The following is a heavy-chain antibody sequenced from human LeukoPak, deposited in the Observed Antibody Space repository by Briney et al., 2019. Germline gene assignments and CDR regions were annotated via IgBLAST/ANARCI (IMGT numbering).Heavy chain of an antibody. J-gene: IGHJ4*02. CDR1: VDSITSSY. Sequence: SETLSLTCTVSVDSITSSYWSWIRQPAGKGLEWIGRISSSGSTNYNPSLKSRVTISVDTSKNQFSLKLSSVTAADTAVYYCAREATTVTQEIDYWGQGTLVTVSS. D-gene: IGHD4-17*01. CDR2: ISSSGST. CDR3: AREATTVTQEIDY. V-gene: IGHV4-4*07.